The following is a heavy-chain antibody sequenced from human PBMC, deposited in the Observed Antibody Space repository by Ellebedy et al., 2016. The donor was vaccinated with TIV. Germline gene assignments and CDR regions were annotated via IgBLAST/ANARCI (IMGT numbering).Heavy chain of an antibody. CDR1: GFTFSSYA. V-gene: IGHV3-23*01. D-gene: IGHD4-17*01. J-gene: IGHJ4*02. CDR2: ISGSGGST. Sequence: GGSLRLXCAASGFTFSSYAMSWVRQAPGKGLEWVSAISGSGGSTYYADSVKGRFTISRDNSKNTLYLQMNSLRAEDTAVYYCAIPGGAVTAPYWGQGTLVTVSS. CDR3: AIPGGAVTAPY.